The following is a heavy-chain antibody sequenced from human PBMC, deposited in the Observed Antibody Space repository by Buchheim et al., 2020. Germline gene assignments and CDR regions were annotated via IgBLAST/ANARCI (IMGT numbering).Heavy chain of an antibody. CDR1: GGSISSSSYD. Sequence: QLQLQESGPGLVKPSETLPLTCTVSGGSISSSSYDWGWIRQPPGKGLEWIGSVYYSGRTYYNPSLKSRVTISLDTSQNLFSLKLSSVTAADTAVYYCARHRILDDFDYWGQGTL. D-gene: IGHD3-16*01. CDR2: VYYSGRT. J-gene: IGHJ4*01. V-gene: IGHV4-39*01. CDR3: ARHRILDDFDY.